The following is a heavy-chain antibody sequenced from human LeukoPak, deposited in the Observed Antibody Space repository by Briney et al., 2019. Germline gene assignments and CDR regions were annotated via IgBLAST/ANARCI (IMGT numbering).Heavy chain of an antibody. CDR3: ARGNEYCSSTSCGRGAFDI. D-gene: IGHD2-2*01. V-gene: IGHV1-2*02. CDR1: GYTFTGYY. J-gene: IGHJ3*02. CDR2: INPNSGGT. Sequence: GASVKVSCKASGYTFTGYYMHWVRQAPGQGLEWMGWINPNSGGTNYAQKFQGRVTMTRDTSISTAYMELSRLRSDDTAVYYCARGNEYCSSTSCGRGAFDIWGQGTMVTVSS.